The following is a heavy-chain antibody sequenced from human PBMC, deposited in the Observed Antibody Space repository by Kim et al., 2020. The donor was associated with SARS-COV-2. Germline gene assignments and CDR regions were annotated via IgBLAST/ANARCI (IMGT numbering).Heavy chain of an antibody. Sequence: GGSLRLSCAASGFSFDDYAMHWVRQGPGKGLEWVSGISWNSGSIYYADSVKGRFTISRDNAKNSLYLQMSSLRAEDTAVYYCAKDHGSGGYYYYGMDVWGQGTTVTVSS. CDR3: AKDHGSGGYYYYGMDV. J-gene: IGHJ6*02. CDR1: GFSFDDYA. D-gene: IGHD3-10*01. CDR2: ISWNSGSI. V-gene: IGHV3-9*01.